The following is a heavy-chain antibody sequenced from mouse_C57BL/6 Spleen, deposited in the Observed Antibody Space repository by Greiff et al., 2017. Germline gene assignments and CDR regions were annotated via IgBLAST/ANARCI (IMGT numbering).Heavy chain of an antibody. Sequence: QVHVKQSGAELVKPGASVKISCKASGYAFSSYWMNWVKQRPGKGLEWIGQIYPGDGDTNYNGKFKGKATLTADKSSSTAYMQLSSLTSEDSAVYFCARSAAQAKGFAYWGQGTLVTVSA. CDR2: IYPGDGDT. CDR1: GYAFSSYW. D-gene: IGHD3-2*02. V-gene: IGHV1-80*01. CDR3: ARSAAQAKGFAY. J-gene: IGHJ3*01.